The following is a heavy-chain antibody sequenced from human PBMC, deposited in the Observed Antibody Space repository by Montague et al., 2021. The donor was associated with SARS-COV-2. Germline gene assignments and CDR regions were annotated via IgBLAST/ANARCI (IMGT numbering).Heavy chain of an antibody. CDR1: GYSVSSGYY. D-gene: IGHD3-10*01. J-gene: IGHJ4*02. V-gene: IGHV4-38-2*01. Sequence: SETLSLTCSVSGYSVSSGYYWGWIRQPPGKGLEWIGNNYHSGATXXSPXHKSRVTVSVDTSKNLFSLRLSAVTAADTAVYYCARWYYCSGSYPDWGQGTLVTVSS. CDR3: ARWYYCSGSYPD. CDR2: NYHSGAT.